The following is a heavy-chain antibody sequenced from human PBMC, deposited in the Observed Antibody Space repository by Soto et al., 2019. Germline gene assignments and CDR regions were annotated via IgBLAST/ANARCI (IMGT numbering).Heavy chain of an antibody. Sequence: SETLSFTCAVYGGSFSGYYWSWIRQPPGKGLEWIGEINHSGSTNYNPSLKSRVTISVDTSKNQFSLKLSSVTAADTAVYYCARGGKWVATIGGRWFDPWGQGTLVTVSS. J-gene: IGHJ5*02. D-gene: IGHD5-12*01. CDR2: INHSGST. CDR3: ARGGKWVATIGGRWFDP. CDR1: GGSFSGYY. V-gene: IGHV4-34*01.